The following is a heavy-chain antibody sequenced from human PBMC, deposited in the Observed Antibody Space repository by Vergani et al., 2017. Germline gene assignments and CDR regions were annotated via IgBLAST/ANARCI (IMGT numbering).Heavy chain of an antibody. J-gene: IGHJ6*02. CDR2: ISGSGGST. CDR3: AKANPRNSGYDYLYYYHAMDV. CDR1: GFTFNHYA. D-gene: IGHD5-12*01. Sequence: EAQLLESGGDLVQPGRSLRLSCAASGFTFNHYAMNWVRQAPGKGLEWVSGISGSGGSTYYAGSVKGRFTISRDSSKNTLYLQMNSLSAGDTAVYYCAKANPRNSGYDYLYYYHAMDVWGQGTTVTVSS. V-gene: IGHV3-23*01.